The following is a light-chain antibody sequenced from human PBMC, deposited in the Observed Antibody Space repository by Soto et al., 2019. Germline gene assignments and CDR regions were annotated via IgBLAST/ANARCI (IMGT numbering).Light chain of an antibody. CDR2: VNS. V-gene: IGLV1-40*01. CDR3: QSYDNSLSVHVV. J-gene: IGLJ2*01. CDR1: SSNIGAGYD. Sequence: QSVLTQPPSVSGAPGQRVTISCTGTSSNIGAGYDVHWYQQVPGTSPKLLIFVNSNRPSGVPDRFSGSKSGTSASLAITGLQAADEADYYCQSYDNSLSVHVVFGGGTKLTVL.